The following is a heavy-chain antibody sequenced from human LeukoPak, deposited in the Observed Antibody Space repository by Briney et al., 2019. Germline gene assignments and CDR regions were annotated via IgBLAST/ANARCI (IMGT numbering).Heavy chain of an antibody. CDR3: TTEAGDD. CDR2: IKTKTDGGTT. D-gene: IGHD5-24*01. Sequence: GGSLRPSCAASGFTFSNAWMNWVRQAPGKGLEWVARIKTKTDGGTTDYAAPVKGRFTISRDDSKNTLYLQMDSLKTEDTAVYYCTTEAGDDWGQGTLVTVSS. CDR1: GFTFSNAW. V-gene: IGHV3-15*01. J-gene: IGHJ4*02.